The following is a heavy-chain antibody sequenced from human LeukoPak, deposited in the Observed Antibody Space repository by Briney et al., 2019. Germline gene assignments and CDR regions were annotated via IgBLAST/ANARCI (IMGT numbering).Heavy chain of an antibody. CDR3: SRRTRNNYFDY. CDR1: GFTFSSYA. Sequence: PGGSLRLSCAASGFTFSSYAMSWVRQGPGKGLEWLSGISGNGGSTYYEDSVEGRFTISRGNSKNTLSLHMTSLRTEDTAVYYCSRRTRNNYFDYWGQGTLVTVSS. D-gene: IGHD1/OR15-1a*01. V-gene: IGHV3-23*01. CDR2: ISGNGGST. J-gene: IGHJ4*02.